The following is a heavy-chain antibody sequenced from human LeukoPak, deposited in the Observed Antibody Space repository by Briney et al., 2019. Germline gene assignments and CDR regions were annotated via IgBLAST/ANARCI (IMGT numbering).Heavy chain of an antibody. CDR3: AREMTTVTYYFDY. CDR1: GYTFTGYY. J-gene: IGHJ4*02. V-gene: IGHV1-2*02. CDR2: INPNSGGT. D-gene: IGHD4-17*01. Sequence: ASVKVSCKASGYTFTGYYMHWVRQAPGQGLEWMGWINPNSGGTNYAQKFQGRVTMTRDTSISTAYMELSRLRSDDTAVYYCAREMTTVTYYFDYWGQGTQVTVSS.